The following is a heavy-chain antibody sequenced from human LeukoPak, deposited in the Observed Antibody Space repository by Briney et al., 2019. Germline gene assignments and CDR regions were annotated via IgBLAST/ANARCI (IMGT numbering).Heavy chain of an antibody. J-gene: IGHJ4*02. V-gene: IGHV3-23*01. CDR2: ISGSGGST. CDR3: ARVANSNYYFDC. CDR1: GFTFSSYA. Sequence: PGGSLRLSCAASGFTFSSYAMSWVRQAPGKGLEWVSAISGSGGSTYYADSVKGRFTISRDNAKNSLDLQMNSLRDEDTALYYCARVANSNYYFDCWGQGTLVTVSS. D-gene: IGHD1-7*01.